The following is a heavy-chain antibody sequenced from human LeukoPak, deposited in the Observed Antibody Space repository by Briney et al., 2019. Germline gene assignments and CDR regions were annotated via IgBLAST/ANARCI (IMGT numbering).Heavy chain of an antibody. D-gene: IGHD6-19*01. CDR1: GGSISSSSYY. CDR3: ARLGRSVAGTGAS. Sequence: PSETLSLTCTVSGGSISSSSYYWGWIRQPPGKGLEWIGSIYYSGSTYYNPSLKSRVTISVDTSKNQFSLKLSSVTAADTAVYYCARLGRSVAGTGASWGQGTLVTVSS. CDR2: IYYSGST. V-gene: IGHV4-39*01. J-gene: IGHJ5*02.